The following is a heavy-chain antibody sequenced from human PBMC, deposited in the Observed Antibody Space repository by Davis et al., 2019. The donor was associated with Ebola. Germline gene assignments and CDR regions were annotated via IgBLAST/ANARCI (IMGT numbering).Heavy chain of an antibody. CDR3: ARGPLYSSGWHFDY. J-gene: IGHJ4*02. V-gene: IGHV4-59*02. CDR2: MSYRGGV. CDR1: GGSVGSDY. D-gene: IGHD6-19*01. Sequence: SETLSLTCSVSGGSVGSDYWSWIRQPPGKGLEWIAYMSYRGGVNYNPSLKSRVTISIDTSKNQFSLKLSSVTAADTAVYYCARGPLYSSGWHFDYWGQGTLVTVSS.